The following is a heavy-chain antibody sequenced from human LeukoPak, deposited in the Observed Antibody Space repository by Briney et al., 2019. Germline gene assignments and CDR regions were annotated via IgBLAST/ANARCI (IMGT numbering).Heavy chain of an antibody. CDR3: ARSPGRWLQPVRAFDI. D-gene: IGHD5-24*01. J-gene: IGHJ3*02. CDR2: INHSGST. CDR1: GGSFSGYY. V-gene: IGHV4-34*01. Sequence: SETLSLTCAVYGGSFSGYYWSWIRQPPGKGLEWIGEINHSGSTNYNPSLKSRVTISVDTSKNQFSLKLSSVTAADTAVYYCARSPGRWLQPVRAFDIWGQGTMVTVSS.